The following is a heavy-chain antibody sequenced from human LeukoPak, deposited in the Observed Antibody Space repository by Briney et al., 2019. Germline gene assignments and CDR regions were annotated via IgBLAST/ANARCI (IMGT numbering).Heavy chain of an antibody. Sequence: PSETLSLTCAVYGGSFSSYYWSWIRQPPGEGLEWIGEINHSGSTNYNPSLKSRVTISVDTSKNHFSLKLSSVTAADTAVYYCARAPVSRYCSGGSCYSRLQGYFDYWGQGTLVTVSS. CDR2: INHSGST. J-gene: IGHJ4*02. D-gene: IGHD2-15*01. CDR1: GGSFSSYY. V-gene: IGHV4-34*01. CDR3: ARAPVSRYCSGGSCYSRLQGYFDY.